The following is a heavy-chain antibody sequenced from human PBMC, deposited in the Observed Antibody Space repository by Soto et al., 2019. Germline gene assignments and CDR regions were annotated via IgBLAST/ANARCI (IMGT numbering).Heavy chain of an antibody. CDR2: IDPSDSYT. J-gene: IGHJ6*02. Sequence: PGESLKISCEGSGYSFTSYWISWVRQMPGKGLEWMGRIDPSDSYTNYSPSFQGHVTISADKSISTAYLQWSSLKASDTAMYYCARLGCSSTSCAYYYYGMDVWGQGTTVTVSS. V-gene: IGHV5-10-1*01. CDR1: GYSFTSYW. CDR3: ARLGCSSTSCAYYYYGMDV. D-gene: IGHD2-2*01.